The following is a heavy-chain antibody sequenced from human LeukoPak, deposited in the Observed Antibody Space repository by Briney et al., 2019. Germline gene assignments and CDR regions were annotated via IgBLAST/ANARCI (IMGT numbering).Heavy chain of an antibody. CDR3: AKGYCSSTSCYPDAGFDY. CDR1: GFTFGDYP. Sequence: PGRSLRLSCAASGFTFGDYPMHWVRQTPWRGLDWVSGISWNTGNIGYADSVKGRFTISKNNAKNSLYLQMNSLRAEDTALYYCAKGYCSSTSCYPDAGFDYWGQGTPVTVSS. V-gene: IGHV3-9*01. J-gene: IGHJ4*02. D-gene: IGHD2-2*01. CDR2: ISWNTGNI.